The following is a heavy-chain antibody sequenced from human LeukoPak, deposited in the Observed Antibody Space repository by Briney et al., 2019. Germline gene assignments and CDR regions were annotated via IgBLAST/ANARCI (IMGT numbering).Heavy chain of an antibody. CDR2: IDRSGSNT. D-gene: IGHD1-1*01. J-gene: IGHJ4*02. V-gene: IGHV3-23*05. CDR1: GFNFFDYV. Sequence: GGSLRLSCVVSGFNFFDYVMRWVRQAPGKGLEWVSSIDRSGSNTYYADFVKGQFTISRDNSKNTLFLQMNSLRAEDTAVYHCASKTGKTGTYDWGQGTLVTVSS. CDR3: ASKTGKTGTYD.